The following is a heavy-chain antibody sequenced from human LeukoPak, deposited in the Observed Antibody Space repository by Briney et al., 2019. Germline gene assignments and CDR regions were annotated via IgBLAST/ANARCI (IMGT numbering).Heavy chain of an antibody. CDR3: ARGKTYYDISKDAFDI. D-gene: IGHD3-22*01. J-gene: IGHJ3*02. CDR1: GGSINNYY. Sequence: SETLSLTCTVSGGSINNYYWSWIRQPPGKGLEWIGYIYSSGSTNYNPSLKSRVTISVDTSKNQFSLKLSSVTAADTAVYYCARGKTYYDISKDAFDIWGQGTMVTVSS. V-gene: IGHV4-59*01. CDR2: IYSSGST.